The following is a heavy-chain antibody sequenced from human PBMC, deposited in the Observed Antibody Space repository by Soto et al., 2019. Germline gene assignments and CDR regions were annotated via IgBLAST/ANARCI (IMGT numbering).Heavy chain of an antibody. CDR1: GYIFTSYC. CDR2: INVASGGT. D-gene: IGHD2-2*01. Sequence: ASVKVSCKASGYIFTSYCFHWVRQAPGQRLEWMGWINVASGGTDYSQKFQGRVTIATDTSATIAYMEMSSLTSEDTAIYYCGRTYCDSTSCYSTDHWGQGTLVTVSS. V-gene: IGHV1-3*01. CDR3: GRTYCDSTSCYSTDH. J-gene: IGHJ4*02.